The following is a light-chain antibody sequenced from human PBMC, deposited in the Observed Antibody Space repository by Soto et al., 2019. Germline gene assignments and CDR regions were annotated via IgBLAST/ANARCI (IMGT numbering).Light chain of an antibody. Sequence: EIVMTQSPATLSVSPGERATLSCSASQSVSSNLAWYQQKPGQSPRLLIYGASTRATGIPARFSGSGSGTEVTLTISSLQSEDFAVYYWQLYNNWPPYTFGQGTKLEIK. J-gene: IGKJ2*01. CDR3: QLYNNWPPYT. V-gene: IGKV3-15*01. CDR2: GAS. CDR1: QSVSSN.